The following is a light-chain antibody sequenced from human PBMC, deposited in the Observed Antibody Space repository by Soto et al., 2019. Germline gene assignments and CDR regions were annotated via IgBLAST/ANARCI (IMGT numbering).Light chain of an antibody. J-gene: IGKJ1*01. Sequence: DIRMTQSPSSLSTSIGDRVTIACRASRSISTSLNWFQQKPGKAPKLIIYAASSLQSGVPSRFSGRGSGTDFTLTISSLQPEDLATYFCQQTATTVWTFGQGTRVDIK. V-gene: IGKV1-39*01. CDR1: RSISTS. CDR3: QQTATTVWT. CDR2: AAS.